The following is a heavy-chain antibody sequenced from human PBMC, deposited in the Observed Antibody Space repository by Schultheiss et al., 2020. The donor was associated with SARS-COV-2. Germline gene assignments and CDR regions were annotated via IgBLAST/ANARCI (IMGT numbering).Heavy chain of an antibody. CDR2: IIPILGIA. D-gene: IGHD2-2*01. CDR3: ARASCSSTSCSTNWFDP. Sequence: SVKVSCKASGGTFSSYTISWVRQAPGQGLEWMGRIIPILGIANHAQKFQGRVTITADKSTSTAYMELSSLRSEDTAVYYCARASCSSTSCSTNWFDPWGQGTLVTVSS. V-gene: IGHV1-69*02. J-gene: IGHJ5*02. CDR1: GGTFSSYT.